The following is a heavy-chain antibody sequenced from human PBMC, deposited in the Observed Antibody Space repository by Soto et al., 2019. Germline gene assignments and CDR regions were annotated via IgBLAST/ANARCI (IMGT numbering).Heavy chain of an antibody. D-gene: IGHD5-12*01. Sequence: SVKVSCKASGGTFSSYAISWVRQAPGQGLEWMGGIIPIFGTANYAQKFQGRVTIIADKSTSTAYMELSSLRSEDTAVYYCARLMATVNPYFDYCGQGTLFTVSS. V-gene: IGHV1-69*06. CDR2: IIPIFGTA. J-gene: IGHJ4*02. CDR1: GGTFSSYA. CDR3: ARLMATVNPYFDY.